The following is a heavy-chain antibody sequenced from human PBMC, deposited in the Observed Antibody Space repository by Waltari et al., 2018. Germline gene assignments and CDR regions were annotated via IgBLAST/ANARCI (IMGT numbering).Heavy chain of an antibody. CDR1: EGTFSSYA. V-gene: IGHV1-69*01. J-gene: IGHJ6*02. CDR3: ASYQGYSYGYGMDV. Sequence: QVQLVQSGAEVKKPGSSVKVSCKASEGTFSSYAISWVRQAPGQGLEWMGGIIPIFGTANYAQKFQGRVTITADESTSTAYMELSSLRSEDTAVYYCASYQGYSYGYGMDVWGQGTTVTVSS. CDR2: IIPIFGTA. D-gene: IGHD5-18*01.